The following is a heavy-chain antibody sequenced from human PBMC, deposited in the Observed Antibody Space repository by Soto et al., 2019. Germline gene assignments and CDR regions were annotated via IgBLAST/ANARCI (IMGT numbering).Heavy chain of an antibody. CDR1: GFTLSSYG. V-gene: IGHV3-33*01. CDR3: ARDGIAVAGTRGHDAFDI. J-gene: IGHJ3*02. D-gene: IGHD6-19*01. CDR2: IWYDGSNK. Sequence: GGSLRLSCAASGFTLSSYGMHWVPQAPGKGVEWVAVIWYDGSNKYYADSVKGRFTISRDNSKNTLYLQMNSLRAEDTAVYYCARDGIAVAGTRGHDAFDIWGQGTMVTVSS.